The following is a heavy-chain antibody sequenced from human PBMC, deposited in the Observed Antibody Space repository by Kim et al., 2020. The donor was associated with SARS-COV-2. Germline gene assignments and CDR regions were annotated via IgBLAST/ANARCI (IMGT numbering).Heavy chain of an antibody. J-gene: IGHJ6*02. CDR1: GFTFTRYA. CDR3: AKEGVFTTAYFSAMDV. V-gene: IGHV3-23*01. D-gene: IGHD4-17*01. Sequence: GGSLRLSCAASGFTFTRYAMTWVRQAPGKGLEWVSSITGGSETTYYADSVKGRCIISRDNSRNALYLQMNSLRAEDTAVYYCAKEGVFTTAYFSAMDVWGQGTTVTDSS. CDR2: ITGGSETT.